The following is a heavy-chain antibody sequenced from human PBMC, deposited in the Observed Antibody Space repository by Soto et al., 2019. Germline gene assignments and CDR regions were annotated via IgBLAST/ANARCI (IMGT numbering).Heavy chain of an antibody. J-gene: IGHJ3*01. Sequence: PGGSLRLSCAASGFTFSSYSMNWVRQAPGKGLEWVSSISSSSSYIYYADSVKGRFTISRDNAKNSLYLQMNSLRAEDTAVYYCARAYGCGGSCYHPDVFDVWGQGSMVPVSS. CDR2: ISSSSSYI. D-gene: IGHD2-15*01. V-gene: IGHV3-21*01. CDR1: GFTFSSYS. CDR3: ARAYGCGGSCYHPDVFDV.